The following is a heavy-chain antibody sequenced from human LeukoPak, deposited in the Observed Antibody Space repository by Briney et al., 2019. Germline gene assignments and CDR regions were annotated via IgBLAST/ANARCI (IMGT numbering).Heavy chain of an antibody. Sequence: GGSLRRSCAASGFTFSSYWMSWVREAPGKGLEWVANIKQDGSVKYYVDSVKGRFTISRDNAKNSLYLQMNGLRAEDTAVYYCARGTAPFDPWGQGTLVTVSS. CDR2: IKQDGSVK. V-gene: IGHV3-7*01. CDR3: ARGTAPFDP. J-gene: IGHJ5*01. D-gene: IGHD2-2*01. CDR1: GFTFSSYW.